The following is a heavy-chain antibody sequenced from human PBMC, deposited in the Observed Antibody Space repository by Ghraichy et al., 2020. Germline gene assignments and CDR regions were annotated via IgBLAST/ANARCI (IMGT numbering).Heavy chain of an antibody. CDR1: GFSFSNYA. D-gene: IGHD3-22*01. CDR3: AKRDYYDSSGMGFYFDY. CDR2: ISGNGGST. J-gene: IGHJ4*02. V-gene: IGHV3-23*01. Sequence: GGSLRLSCAASGFSFSNYAMNWIRQAPGKGLEWVSAISGNGGSTYYADAVKGRFTISRDNSRNTLYLQLNSLRAEDTAVYYCAKRDYYDSSGMGFYFDYWGQGTLVAVSS.